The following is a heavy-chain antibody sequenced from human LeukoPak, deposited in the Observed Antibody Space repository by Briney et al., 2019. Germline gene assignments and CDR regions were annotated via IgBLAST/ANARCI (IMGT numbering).Heavy chain of an antibody. CDR2: INSDGSST. V-gene: IGHV3-74*01. J-gene: IGHJ4*02. Sequence: GGSLRLSCAASGFTFSSYWMHWVRQAPGKGLVWVSRINSDGSSTSYADSVKGRFTISRDIAKNTLYLQMNSLRAEDTAVYYCANDYGDWFLDYWGQGTLVTVSS. D-gene: IGHD4-17*01. CDR3: ANDYGDWFLDY. CDR1: GFTFSSYW.